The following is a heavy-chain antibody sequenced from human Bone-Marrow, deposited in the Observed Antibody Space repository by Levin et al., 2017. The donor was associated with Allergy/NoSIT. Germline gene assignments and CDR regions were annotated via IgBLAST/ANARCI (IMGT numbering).Heavy chain of an antibody. J-gene: IGHJ4*02. Sequence: SQTLSLPCAVSGGSISTGGFSWNWIRHFPGKGLEWMGYIYHSGLTYYNPSLKSRITMSKDGSRNLFSLMLTSVTAADTAMYYCARAAVPASSYFDYWGLGTLVTVSS. V-gene: IGHV4-30-2*06. D-gene: IGHD2/OR15-2a*01. CDR3: ARAAVPASSYFDY. CDR1: GGSISTGGFS. CDR2: IYHSGLT.